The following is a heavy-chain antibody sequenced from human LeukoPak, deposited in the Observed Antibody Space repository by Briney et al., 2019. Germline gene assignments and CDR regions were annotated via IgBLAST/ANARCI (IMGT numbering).Heavy chain of an antibody. CDR3: ARSITMVRGANSPHFDY. CDR1: GFTFSSYA. D-gene: IGHD3-10*01. Sequence: GGSLRLSCAASGFTFSSYAMHWVRQAPGKGLEWVAVISYDGSNKYYADSVKGRFTISRDNSKNTLYLQMNSLRAEDTAVYYCARSITMVRGANSPHFDYWGQGTLVTVSS. V-gene: IGHV3-30-3*01. J-gene: IGHJ4*02. CDR2: ISYDGSNK.